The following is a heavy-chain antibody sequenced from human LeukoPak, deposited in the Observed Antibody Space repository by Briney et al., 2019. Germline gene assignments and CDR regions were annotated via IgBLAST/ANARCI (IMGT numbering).Heavy chain of an antibody. CDR2: ISGSGGST. J-gene: IGHJ4*02. V-gene: IGHV3-23*01. Sequence: PGGSLRLSCAASGFTFDDYAMHWVRQAPGKGLEWVSAISGSGGSTYYADSVKGRFTISRDNSKNTLYLQMNSLRAEDTAVYYCARYYYDSSGYYPFDYWGQGTLVTVSS. CDR3: ARYYYDSSGYYPFDY. D-gene: IGHD3-22*01. CDR1: GFTFDDYA.